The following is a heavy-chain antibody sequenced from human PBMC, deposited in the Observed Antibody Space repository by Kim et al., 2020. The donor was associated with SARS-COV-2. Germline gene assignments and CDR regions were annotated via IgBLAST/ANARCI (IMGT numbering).Heavy chain of an antibody. J-gene: IGHJ6*02. CDR2: IFWNSGSA. CDR3: VKDILAGGADV. D-gene: IGHD4-17*01. Sequence: GGSLRLSCVVSGFTFHDHAIHWVRQLPGKGLEWVSGIFWNSGSAGYADSVKGRFTISRDTAENSLYLQMNSLRTEDTAFYYCVKDILAGGADVWGQGTTVTVSS. CDR1: GFTFHDHA. V-gene: IGHV3-9*01.